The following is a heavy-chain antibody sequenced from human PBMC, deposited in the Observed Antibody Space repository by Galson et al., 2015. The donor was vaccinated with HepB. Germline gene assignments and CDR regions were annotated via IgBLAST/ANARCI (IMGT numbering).Heavy chain of an antibody. CDR1: GYSFTNYW. CDR3: ARRRGYSGYEDY. Sequence: QSGAEVIKPGKSLMISCKGSGYSFTNYWIAWVRQMPGKGLEWMGIIYPGDSDTKYSPSFQGQVTISADKSISTPYLRRNSLRASDTAMYYCARRRGYSGYEDYWGQGTLVTVSS. V-gene: IGHV5-51*03. D-gene: IGHD5-12*01. CDR2: IYPGDSDT. J-gene: IGHJ4*02.